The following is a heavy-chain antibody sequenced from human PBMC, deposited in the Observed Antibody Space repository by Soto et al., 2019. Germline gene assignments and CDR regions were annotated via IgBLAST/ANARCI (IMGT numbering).Heavy chain of an antibody. CDR1: GGYISGSSYY. J-gene: IGHJ3*02. CDR3: ARISRSYDMLTGYAGHAFEI. D-gene: IGHD3-9*01. CDR2: IYYSGST. V-gene: IGHV4-39*01. Sequence: SETLSLTCTVSGGYISGSSYYWGWIRQPPGRGLEWIGSIYYSGSTYYNPPLKSRVTMSVDTSKNQFSLKLRSVTAADTAVYYCARISRSYDMLTGYAGHAFEIWGQGTLVTVSS.